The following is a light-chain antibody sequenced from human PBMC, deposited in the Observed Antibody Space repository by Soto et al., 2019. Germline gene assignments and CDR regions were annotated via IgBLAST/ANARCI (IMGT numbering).Light chain of an antibody. CDR3: QKYNRALAVN. CDR2: AAS. J-gene: IGKJ4*01. CDR1: QGISNY. V-gene: IGKV1-27*01. Sequence: DIQMTQSPSSLSASVGDRVTITCRASQGISNYLAWYQQKPGKVPKLLIYAASTLQSGVPPRFSGSGARTDFTLTISSLQPEDVANYYCQKYNRALAVNFEGGTKVEIK.